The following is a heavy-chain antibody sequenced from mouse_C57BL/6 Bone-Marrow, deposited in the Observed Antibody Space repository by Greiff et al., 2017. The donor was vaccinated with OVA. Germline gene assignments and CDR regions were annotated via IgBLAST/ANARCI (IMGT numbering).Heavy chain of an antibody. V-gene: IGHV1-15*01. D-gene: IGHD2-2*01. CDR1: GYTFTDYE. CDR3: TRRSVWLRRGDFDY. J-gene: IGHJ2*01. CDR2: IDPETGGT. Sequence: QVHVKQSGAELVRPGASVTLSCKASGYTFTDYEMHWVKQTPVHGLEWIGAIDPETGGTAYNQKFKGKAILTADKSSSTAYMELRSLTSEDSAVYYCTRRSVWLRRGDFDYWGQGTTLTVSS.